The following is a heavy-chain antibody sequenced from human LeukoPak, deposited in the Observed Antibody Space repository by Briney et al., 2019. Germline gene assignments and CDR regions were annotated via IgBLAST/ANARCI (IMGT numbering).Heavy chain of an antibody. CDR1: GGXISSRSYY. J-gene: IGHJ4*02. Sequence: SETLSLTCTVSGGXISSRSYYWGWLRQPPGKGLEWIGRIYYSGSTYYNPSLKSPVTISVDTSKNQFSLKLSPVTAADTAVYYCARQGNAYDYVYWGQGTLVTVSS. D-gene: IGHD5-12*01. V-gene: IGHV4-39*01. CDR2: IYYSGST. CDR3: ARQGNAYDYVY.